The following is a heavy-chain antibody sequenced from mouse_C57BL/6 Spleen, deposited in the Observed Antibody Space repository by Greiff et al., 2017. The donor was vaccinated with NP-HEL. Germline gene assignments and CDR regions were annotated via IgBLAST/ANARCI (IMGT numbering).Heavy chain of an antibody. CDR1: GYTFTDYE. CDR2: IDPETGGT. V-gene: IGHV1-15*01. CDR3: TRTEYSSYGWFAY. J-gene: IGHJ3*01. D-gene: IGHD2-12*01. Sequence: VQLQQSGAELVRPGASVTLSCKASGYTFTDYEMHWVKQTPVHGLEWIGAIDPETGGTAYNQKFKGKAILTADKSSSTAYMELRSLTSEDSAVYYCTRTEYSSYGWFAYWGQGTLVTVSA.